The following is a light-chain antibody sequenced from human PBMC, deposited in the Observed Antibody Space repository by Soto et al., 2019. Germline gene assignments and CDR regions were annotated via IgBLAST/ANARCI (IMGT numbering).Light chain of an antibody. CDR3: VSYTTSASYV. Sequence: QSALTQPASVSGSPGQSITISCTGTSSDVGNYIFVSWYRQHPGKAPKLMIYDINNRPSGVSNRLSGSKSGNTASLSISGLQAEDEADYYCVSYTTSASYVFGNGTKVTVL. V-gene: IGLV2-14*01. J-gene: IGLJ1*01. CDR2: DIN. CDR1: SSDVGNYIF.